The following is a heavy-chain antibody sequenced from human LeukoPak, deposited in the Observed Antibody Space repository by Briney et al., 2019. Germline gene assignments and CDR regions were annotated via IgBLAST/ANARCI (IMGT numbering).Heavy chain of an antibody. V-gene: IGHV1-2*06. CDR1: EYTLTAYY. J-gene: IGHJ4*02. CDR3: ARPYSSSAFDY. CDR2: INPNSGGT. Sequence: GASVKVSCKASEYTLTAYYMHGVRQAPGQGLKWMGRINPNSGGTNYAQKFQGRVTMTRDTSISTAYMELSRLRSDDTAVYYCARPYSSSAFDYWGQGTLVTVSS. D-gene: IGHD6-6*01.